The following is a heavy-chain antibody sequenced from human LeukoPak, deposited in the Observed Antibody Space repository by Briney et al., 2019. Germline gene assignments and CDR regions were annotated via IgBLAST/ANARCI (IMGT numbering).Heavy chain of an antibody. D-gene: IGHD4-23*01. CDR2: IRSKAFGGTT. J-gene: IGHJ4*02. CDR3: TRDRFGGGSSDY. Sequence: GGSLRLSCTVSGFTFNDYAMSWFRQAPGKGLEWVGFIRSKAFGGTTEYAASVKGRFTASRDDSKSIAYLQMNSLKTEDTAVYYCTRDRFGGGSSDYWGQGTLVSVSS. V-gene: IGHV3-49*03. CDR1: GFTFNDYA.